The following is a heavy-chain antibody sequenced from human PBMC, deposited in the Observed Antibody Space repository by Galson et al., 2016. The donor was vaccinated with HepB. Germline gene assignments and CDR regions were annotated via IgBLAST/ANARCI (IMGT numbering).Heavy chain of an antibody. J-gene: IGHJ4*02. CDR3: AVWFGDVNY. D-gene: IGHD3-10*01. CDR1: GGSISSGSYF. V-gene: IGHV4-61*02. Sequence: TLSLTCTVSGGSISSGSYFCNWIRQPAGKGLEWIGSMFTSGNSNYNPSLKSRVTISLDTSKNQFFLKMSSVTAADTAVYYCAVWFGDVNYWGQGILVTVS. CDR2: MFTSGNS.